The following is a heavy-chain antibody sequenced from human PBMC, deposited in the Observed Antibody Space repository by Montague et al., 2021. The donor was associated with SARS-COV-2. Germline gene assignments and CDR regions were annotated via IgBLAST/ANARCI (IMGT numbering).Heavy chain of an antibody. Sequence: TLSLTCTVSGGSISSGSYYWSWIRQPAGKGLEWIGRIYTSGSTNYNPPLKSRVTISDDTSKNQFSLKLSSVTAADTAVYYCARDVRVMGDAFWRGYSENWFDLRGQGTLVTVSS. CDR2: IYTSGST. J-gene: IGHJ5*02. CDR1: GGSISSGSYY. V-gene: IGHV4-61*02. CDR3: ARDVRVMGDAFWRGYSENWFDL. D-gene: IGHD3-3*01.